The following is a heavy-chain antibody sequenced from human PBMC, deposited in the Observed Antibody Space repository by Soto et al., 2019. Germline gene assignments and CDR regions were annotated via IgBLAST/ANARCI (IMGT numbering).Heavy chain of an antibody. CDR1: GGSISSGGYY. J-gene: IGHJ4*02. CDR3: ARQDGDYLDY. CDR2: FNNSGGT. V-gene: IGHV4-31*03. Sequence: QVQLQESGPGLVKPSQTLYLTCTVSGGSISSGGYYWSWIRQHPGKGLEWIGFFNNSGGTYYNPSLKSRVTISVDTSKNPFSLELSFVTAEDTAVYYCARQDGDYLDYWGQGALVTVSS. D-gene: IGHD4-17*01.